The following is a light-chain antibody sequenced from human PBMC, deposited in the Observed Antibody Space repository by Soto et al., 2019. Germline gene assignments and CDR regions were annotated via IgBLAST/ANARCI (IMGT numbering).Light chain of an antibody. V-gene: IGKV1-5*03. Sequence: DIQMTQSPSTLPASVGDRVTITCRASQSVSFWLAWYQQKPGKAPRLLIYKASHLESGVPSRFSGGGFGTEFTLTISSPQADDFATYYCQQYQTYWTFGQGTKVDI. J-gene: IGKJ1*01. CDR3: QQYQTYWT. CDR2: KAS. CDR1: QSVSFW.